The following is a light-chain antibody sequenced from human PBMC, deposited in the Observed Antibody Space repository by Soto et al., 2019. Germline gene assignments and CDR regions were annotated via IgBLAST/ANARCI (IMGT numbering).Light chain of an antibody. CDR1: SSDVGGYNY. CDR2: EVS. Sequence: QSALTQPASVSGSLGQSITISCTGTSSDVGGYNYVSWYQQHPGKAPKLMIYEVSNRPSGVSNRFSGSKSGNTASLTISGLQAEDEADYYCSSYTSSSAEVVFGGGTKLTVL. CDR3: SSYTSSSAEVV. V-gene: IGLV2-14*01. J-gene: IGLJ2*01.